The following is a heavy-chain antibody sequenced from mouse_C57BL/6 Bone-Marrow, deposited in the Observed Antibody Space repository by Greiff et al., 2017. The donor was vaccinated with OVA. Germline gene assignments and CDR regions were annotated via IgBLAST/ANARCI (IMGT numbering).Heavy chain of an antibody. CDR2: INYDGSST. V-gene: IGHV5-16*01. CDR1: GFTFSDYY. Sequence: EVKLVESEGGLVQPGSSMKLSCTASGFTFSDYYMAWVRQVPEKGLEWVANINYDGSSTYYLDSLKSRFIISRDNAKNILYLQMSSLKSEDTATYYCARGENGSYYAMDYWGQGTSVTVSS. J-gene: IGHJ4*01. CDR3: ARGENGSYYAMDY. D-gene: IGHD2-2*01.